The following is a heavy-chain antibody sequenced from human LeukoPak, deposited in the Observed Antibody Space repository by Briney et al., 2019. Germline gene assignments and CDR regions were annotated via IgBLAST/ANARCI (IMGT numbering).Heavy chain of an antibody. CDR2: ISGGGGST. Sequence: GGSLRLSCAASGFTFSSYAMSWGHQAPGKVLERFSTISGGGGSTYYADSVKGRFTISRDNSKNTLYLQMNSLRAEDTAVYYCAKDYGGNYSRTEYYFDYWGQGTLVTVSS. CDR1: GFTFSSYA. CDR3: AKDYGGNYSRTEYYFDY. D-gene: IGHD4-23*01. J-gene: IGHJ4*02. V-gene: IGHV3-23*01.